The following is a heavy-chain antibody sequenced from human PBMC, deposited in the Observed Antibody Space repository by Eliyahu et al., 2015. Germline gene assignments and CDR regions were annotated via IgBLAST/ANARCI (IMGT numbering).Heavy chain of an antibody. J-gene: IGHJ6*02. CDR2: IKQDGSEK. V-gene: IGHV3-7*01. CDR1: GFXFSCFX. Sequence: EVQLVESGGGLVQPGGSLRLSCAAXGFXFSCFXXGWXRQAPGKGLEWVANIKQDGSEKYYVDSVKGRFTISRDNAKNSLYLQMNSLRAEDTAVYYCARDGVLLWFGGFYGMDVWGQGTTVTVSS. D-gene: IGHD3-10*01. CDR3: ARDGVLLWFGGFYGMDV.